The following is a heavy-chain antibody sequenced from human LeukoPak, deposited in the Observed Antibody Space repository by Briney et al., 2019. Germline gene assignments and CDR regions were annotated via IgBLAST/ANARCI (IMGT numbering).Heavy chain of an antibody. CDR2: ISDSGYST. Sequence: GGSLRLSCAASGFTFNSYTMSWVRQAPGKGLEWVSAISDSGYSTYYADSVKGRFTISRDRSKNTVYLQMNSLRAEDTAVYYCAKSLDGYNKFDYWGQGTLVTVSS. V-gene: IGHV3-23*01. CDR3: AKSLDGYNKFDY. J-gene: IGHJ4*02. D-gene: IGHD5-24*01. CDR1: GFTFNSYT.